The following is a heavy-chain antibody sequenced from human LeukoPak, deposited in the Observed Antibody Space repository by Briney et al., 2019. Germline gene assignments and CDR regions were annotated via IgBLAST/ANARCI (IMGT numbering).Heavy chain of an antibody. CDR2: ISAYNGNT. V-gene: IGHV1-18*01. CDR3: ARVGYYDSSGYYHHAFDI. Sequence: GASVKVSCKASGYTFTSYGISWVRQAPGQGLEWMGWISAYNGNTNYAQKLQGRVTMTTDTSTSTAYMELRSLRSDDTAVYYCARVGYYDSSGYYHHAFDIWGQGTMVTVSS. D-gene: IGHD3-22*01. J-gene: IGHJ3*02. CDR1: GYTFTSYG.